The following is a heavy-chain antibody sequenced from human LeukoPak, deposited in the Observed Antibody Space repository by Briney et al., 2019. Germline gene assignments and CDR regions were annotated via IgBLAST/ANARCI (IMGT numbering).Heavy chain of an antibody. D-gene: IGHD2-8*01. J-gene: IGHJ4*02. CDR2: ISGSGGST. CDR1: GFTFNNYW. CDR3: AKDPDCTSGICYTFFDY. Sequence: GGSLRLSCEASGFTFNNYWMSWVRQAPGKGLEWVSAISGSGGSTYYADSVKGRFTISRDNSKNTLYLQMNSLRPDDTAVYYCAKDPDCTSGICYTFFDYWGQGTLVTVSS. V-gene: IGHV3-23*01.